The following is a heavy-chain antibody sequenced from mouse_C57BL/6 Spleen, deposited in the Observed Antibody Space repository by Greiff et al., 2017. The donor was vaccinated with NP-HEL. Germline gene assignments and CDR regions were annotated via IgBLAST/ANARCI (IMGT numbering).Heavy chain of an antibody. Sequence: QVQLQQSGPELVKPGASVKISCKASGYAFSSSWMNWVKQRPGKGLEWIGRIYPGDGDTNYNGKFKGKATLTADKSSSTAYMQLSSLTSEDSAVYFCATRDYYGYDGDFDYWGQGTTLTVSS. CDR3: ATRDYYGYDGDFDY. V-gene: IGHV1-82*01. D-gene: IGHD2-2*01. CDR1: GYAFSSSW. CDR2: IYPGDGDT. J-gene: IGHJ2*01.